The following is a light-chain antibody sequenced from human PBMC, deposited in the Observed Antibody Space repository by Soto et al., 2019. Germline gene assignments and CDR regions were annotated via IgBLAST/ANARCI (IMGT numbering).Light chain of an antibody. CDR3: SPYTSSSTYV. CDR2: DVS. V-gene: IGLV2-18*02. J-gene: IGLJ1*01. Sequence: QSVLTQPPSVSGSPGQSVAISCTGTSSDVGGSNGVSWYQQPPGTAPKLIIYDVSNRPSGVPDRFSGSKSGNTASLIISGLQAEDEGDYYCSPYTSSSTYVFGTGTKVTVL. CDR1: SSDVGGSNG.